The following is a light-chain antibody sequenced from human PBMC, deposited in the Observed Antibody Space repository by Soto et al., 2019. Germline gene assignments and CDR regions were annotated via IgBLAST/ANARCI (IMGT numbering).Light chain of an antibody. CDR1: QSVLYSSNNKNY. CDR3: QQYYSTPYT. V-gene: IGKV4-1*01. CDR2: WVS. Sequence: DIVMTQSPDSLAVSLGERATVNCKSSQSVLYSSNNKNYLAWYQQKPGQPPKLLIYWVSIRESGVPDRFSGSGSGTDFTLTISSLQAEDVAVYYCQQYYSTPYTFGQGTKLEIK. J-gene: IGKJ2*01.